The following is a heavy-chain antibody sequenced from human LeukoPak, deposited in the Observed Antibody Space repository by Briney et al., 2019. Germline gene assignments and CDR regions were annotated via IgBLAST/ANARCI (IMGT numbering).Heavy chain of an antibody. CDR2: IYYSGCT. D-gene: IGHD3-9*01. J-gene: IGHJ6*02. CDR3: ASSFDRYYYYYGMDV. Sequence: SETLSLTCTVSGGSISSYYWSWIRQPPGKGLEWIGYIYYSGCTNYNPSLKSRVTISVDTSKNQFSLKLSSVTAADTAVYYCASSFDRYYYYYGMDVWGQGTTVTVSS. V-gene: IGHV4-59*08. CDR1: GGSISSYY.